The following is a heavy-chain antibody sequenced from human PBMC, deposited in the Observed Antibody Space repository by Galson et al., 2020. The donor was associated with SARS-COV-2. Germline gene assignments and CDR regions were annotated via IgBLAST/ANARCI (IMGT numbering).Heavy chain of an antibody. D-gene: IGHD6-19*01. J-gene: IGHJ4*02. CDR2: FYTGRST. Sequence: SETLSLTCTVSGGPISSGNYYWRWIRQPPGKGLEWIGHFYTGRSTSYNHSLKRRGTISVDKSKNQFSLKLSSVTAADTAVYYCTRDLESSGWYGYWGQGTLVTVSS. V-gene: IGHV4-61*09. CDR1: GGPISSGNYY. CDR3: TRDLESSGWYGY.